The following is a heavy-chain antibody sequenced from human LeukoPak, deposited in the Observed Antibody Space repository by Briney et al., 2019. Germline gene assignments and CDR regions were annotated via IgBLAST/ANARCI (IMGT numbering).Heavy chain of an antibody. CDR1: GFTFDDYT. CDR3: ARRAGIYSHPYDY. V-gene: IGHV3-43*01. Sequence: GGSLRLSCAASGFTFDDYTMHWVRQAPGKGLEWVSLISWDGGSTYYADSVRGRFTISRDNSKNTLFLQMNSLRAEDTAVYYCARRAGIYSHPYDYWGQGTLVTVSS. D-gene: IGHD1-14*01. J-gene: IGHJ4*02. CDR2: ISWDGGST.